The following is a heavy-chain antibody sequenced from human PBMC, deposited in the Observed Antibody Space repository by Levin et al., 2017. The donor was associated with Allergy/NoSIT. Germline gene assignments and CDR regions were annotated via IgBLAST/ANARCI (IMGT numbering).Heavy chain of an antibody. D-gene: IGHD2-2*01. J-gene: IGHJ3*02. Sequence: GGSLRLSCAASGFTVSTNYMSWVRQAPGKGLEWVSVIYSGGNTYYADSVKGRFTISRDNSKNTLYLQLNSLRAEDTAVYFCARDSPALSAFDIWGQGTMVTVSS. CDR2: IYSGGNT. CDR3: ARDSPALSAFDI. V-gene: IGHV3-66*01. CDR1: GFTVSTNY.